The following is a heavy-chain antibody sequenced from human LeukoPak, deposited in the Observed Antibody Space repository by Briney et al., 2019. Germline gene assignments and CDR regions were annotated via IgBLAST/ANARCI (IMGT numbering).Heavy chain of an antibody. CDR3: GRPLQLGNYYYALDV. CDR1: GFTFSNYG. CDR2: IRYDGGDK. Sequence: GGSLRLSCAASGFTFSNYGMHWVRQAPGKGLDWVASIRYDGGDKYYADSVKGRFTISRDNAKNTLYLQMNSLRAEDTAVYYCGRPLQLGNYYYALDVWGQGTTVTVSS. D-gene: IGHD7-27*01. J-gene: IGHJ6*02. V-gene: IGHV3-30*02.